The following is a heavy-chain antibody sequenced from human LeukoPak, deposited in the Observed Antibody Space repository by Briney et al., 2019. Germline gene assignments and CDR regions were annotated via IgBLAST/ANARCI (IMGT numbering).Heavy chain of an antibody. Sequence: SETLSLTCTVSGGSISSYYWSWIRQPPGKGLEWIGYIYYSGSTNYNPSLKSRVTISVDTSKNQFSLKLSSVTAADTAVYYCARAVVATVYFDYWGQGTLVTVSS. CDR1: GGSISSYY. V-gene: IGHV4-59*08. J-gene: IGHJ4*02. CDR2: IYYSGST. D-gene: IGHD5-12*01. CDR3: ARAVVATVYFDY.